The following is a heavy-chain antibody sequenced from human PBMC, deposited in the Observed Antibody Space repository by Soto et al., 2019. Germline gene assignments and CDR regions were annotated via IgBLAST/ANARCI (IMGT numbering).Heavy chain of an antibody. CDR2: VSGAGLIT. CDR3: AKAQDYYFDSGTYNWFAP. CDR1: GFTFSNYA. J-gene: IGHJ5*02. V-gene: IGHV3-23*01. D-gene: IGHD3-22*01. Sequence: EVQLLESGGGLVQPGGSLRLSCAGSGFTFSNYAMSWVRQAPGKGLEWVSSVSGAGLITYYADSVRGRFTISRDNSRNTXDLPIDSRRAADTGDYYCAKAQDYYFDSGTYNWFAPWGHGTMGSV.